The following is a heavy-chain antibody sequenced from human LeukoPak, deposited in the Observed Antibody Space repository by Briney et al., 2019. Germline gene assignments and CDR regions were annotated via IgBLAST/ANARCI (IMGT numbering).Heavy chain of an antibody. CDR1: GGSINRTTYY. V-gene: IGHV4-39*07. D-gene: IGHD6-6*01. J-gene: IGHJ5*02. Sequence: SETLSLTCTVSGGSINRTTYYWGWIRQPPGKGLEWIGSMYYYNPSLKSRVTISVDTSKNQFSLKLSSVTAADTAVYYCARDPSGHLVRGRWFDPWGQGTLVTVSS. CDR2: MY. CDR3: ARDPSGHLVRGRWFDP.